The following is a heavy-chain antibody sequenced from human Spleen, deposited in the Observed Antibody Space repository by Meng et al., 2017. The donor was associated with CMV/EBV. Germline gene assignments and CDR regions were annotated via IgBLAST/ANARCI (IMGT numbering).Heavy chain of an antibody. CDR3: ARDRIAAASNWFDP. CDR2: FFYSGST. CDR1: GYFISSGYH. Sequence: GSLRLSCTVYGYFISSGYHWGWIRQPPGKGLEWIGDFFYSGSTNYNPSLKSRVTISVDTSKNQFSLKLSSVTAADTAVYYSARDRIAAASNWFDPWGQGTLVTVSS. J-gene: IGHJ5*02. V-gene: IGHV4-61*01. D-gene: IGHD6-13*01.